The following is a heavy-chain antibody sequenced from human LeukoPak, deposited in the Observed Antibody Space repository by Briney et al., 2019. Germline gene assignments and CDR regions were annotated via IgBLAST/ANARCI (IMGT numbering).Heavy chain of an antibody. V-gene: IGHV1-46*01. CDR2: INPSGGST. J-gene: IGHJ4*02. Sequence: ASVKVSCKASGYTFTGYYMHWVRQAPGQGLEWMGIINPSGGSTTYAQKFQGRVTMTRDTSIGTAYMELSSLTSDDTAIYYCARPITKYTAVVWDYWGQGTPVTVSS. CDR1: GYTFTGYY. CDR3: ARPITKYTAVVWDY. D-gene: IGHD5-18*01.